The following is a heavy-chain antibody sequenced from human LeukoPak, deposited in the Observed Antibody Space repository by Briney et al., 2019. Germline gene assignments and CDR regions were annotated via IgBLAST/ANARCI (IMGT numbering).Heavy chain of an antibody. D-gene: IGHD3-9*01. CDR2: IKQDGSEK. CDR1: GFTFSSYW. CDR3: ARDRWGYDILTGKDYYYYYYMDV. V-gene: IGHV3-7*01. Sequence: GGSLRLSCAASGFTFSSYWMSWVRQAPGKGLEWVANIKQDGSEKYYVDSVKGRFTISRDYAKNSLYLQMNSLRAEDTAVYYCARDRWGYDILTGKDYYYYYYMDVWGKGTTVTVSS. J-gene: IGHJ6*03.